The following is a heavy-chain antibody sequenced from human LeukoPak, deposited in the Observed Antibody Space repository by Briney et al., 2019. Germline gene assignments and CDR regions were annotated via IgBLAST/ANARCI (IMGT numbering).Heavy chain of an antibody. V-gene: IGHV4-30-2*01. CDR1: GGSISSGGYS. J-gene: IGHJ4*02. D-gene: IGHD6-13*01. CDR3: ARDGVLAAAGDLYFDY. CDR2: IYHSGST. Sequence: SETLSLTCAVSGGSISSGGYSWSWIRQPPGKGLEWIGYIYHSGSTYYNPSLKSRVTISVDRSKNQFSLKLSSVTAADTAVYYCARDGVLAAAGDLYFDYWGQGTLVTVSS.